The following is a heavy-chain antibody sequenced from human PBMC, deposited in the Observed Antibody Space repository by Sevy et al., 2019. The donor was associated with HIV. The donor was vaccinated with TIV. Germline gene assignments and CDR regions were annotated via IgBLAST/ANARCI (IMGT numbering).Heavy chain of an antibody. D-gene: IGHD3-3*01. CDR2: IRSKAYGGTT. V-gene: IGHV3-49*04. Sequence: GGSLRLSCTASGFTFGDYAMSWVRQAPGKGLEWVGFIRSKAYGGTTEYAASVKDRFTISRDDSKSIAYLQMNSLKTEDTAVYYCSSFGVVSRDYYYYYMDVWGKGTTVTVSS. J-gene: IGHJ6*03. CDR3: SSFGVVSRDYYYYYMDV. CDR1: GFTFGDYA.